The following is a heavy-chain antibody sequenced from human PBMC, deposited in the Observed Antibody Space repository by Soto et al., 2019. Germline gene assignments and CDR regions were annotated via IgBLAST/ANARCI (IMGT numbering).Heavy chain of an antibody. CDR1: GGTFSSYA. Sequence: QVQLVQSGAEVKKPGSSVKVSCKASGGTFSSYAISWVRQAPGQGLEWMGGIIPIFGTANYAQKFQGRVTITADESTSTAYMELSSLRSEDTAVYYCARKAAARLPNYYYGMDVWGQGTTVTVSS. V-gene: IGHV1-69*01. J-gene: IGHJ6*02. D-gene: IGHD6-6*01. CDR2: IIPIFGTA. CDR3: ARKAAARLPNYYYGMDV.